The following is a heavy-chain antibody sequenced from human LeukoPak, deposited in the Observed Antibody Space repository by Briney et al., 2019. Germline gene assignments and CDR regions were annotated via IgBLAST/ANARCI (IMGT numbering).Heavy chain of an antibody. V-gene: IGHV3-21*01. CDR3: ARVSQGLELRN. CDR1: GFTFSSYS. Sequence: GGSLRLSCAASGFTFSSYSMNWVRQAPGKGLEWVSSISSSSSYIYYADSVKGRFTISRYNAKNLLYLQMNSLRAEDTAVYYCARVSQGLELRNWGQGTLATVSS. J-gene: IGHJ4*02. CDR2: ISSSSSYI. D-gene: IGHD1-7*01.